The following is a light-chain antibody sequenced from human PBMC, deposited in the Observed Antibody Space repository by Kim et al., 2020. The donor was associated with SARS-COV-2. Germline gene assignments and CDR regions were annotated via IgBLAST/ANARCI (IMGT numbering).Light chain of an antibody. J-gene: IGKJ2*01. V-gene: IGKV1-39*02. Sequence: ASVRDRVTITCRASQRVSTYLNWFQQRPGKAPKLLIYSASTLQTGVSARFSGSGSGTDFTLTISSLEPEDFAVYYCQERSSWPRNTFGQGTKLEI. CDR2: SAS. CDR3: QERSSWPRNT. CDR1: QRVSTY.